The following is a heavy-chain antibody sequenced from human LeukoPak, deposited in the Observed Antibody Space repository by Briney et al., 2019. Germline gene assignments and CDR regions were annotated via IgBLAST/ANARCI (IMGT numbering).Heavy chain of an antibody. CDR1: GFTFSSSN. CDR2: ISGTSTAI. J-gene: IGHJ4*02. V-gene: IGHV3-48*02. D-gene: IGHD1-26*01. Sequence: GGSLRLSCAASGFTFSSSNMHWVRQAPGKGLEWVSFISGTSTAIIYADSVKGRFTISRDIGRKSLYLQMNSLSDEDTAVYYCVRTAGRDGGIWGQGTLVIVSS. CDR3: VRTAGRDGGI.